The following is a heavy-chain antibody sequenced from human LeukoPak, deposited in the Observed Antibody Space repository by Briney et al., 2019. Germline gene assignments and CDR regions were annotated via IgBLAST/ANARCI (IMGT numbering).Heavy chain of an antibody. D-gene: IGHD3-9*01. CDR3: ARVEDYDILTGFDY. CDR1: GFTFSNYN. Sequence: GGSLRLSCAASGFTFSNYNMNWVRQAPGKGLEWVGNIKQDGREKYYVDSVKGRFTISRDNAKNSLYLQMNSLRAEDTAVYYCARVEDYDILTGFDYWGQGTLVTVSS. CDR2: IKQDGREK. J-gene: IGHJ4*02. V-gene: IGHV3-7*01.